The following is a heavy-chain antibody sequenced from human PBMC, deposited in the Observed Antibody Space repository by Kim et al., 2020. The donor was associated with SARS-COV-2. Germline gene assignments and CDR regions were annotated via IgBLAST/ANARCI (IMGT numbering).Heavy chain of an antibody. Sequence: ASVKVSCKASGYTFTGYYMHWVRQAPGQGLEWMGWINPNSGGTNYAQKFQGRVTTTRDTSISTAYMELSRLRSDDTAVYYCARDLGYCSGGSCYFDHYFDYWGQGTLVTVSS. CDR2: INPNSGGT. CDR3: ARDLGYCSGGSCYFDHYFDY. CDR1: GYTFTGYY. J-gene: IGHJ4*02. D-gene: IGHD2-15*01. V-gene: IGHV1-2*02.